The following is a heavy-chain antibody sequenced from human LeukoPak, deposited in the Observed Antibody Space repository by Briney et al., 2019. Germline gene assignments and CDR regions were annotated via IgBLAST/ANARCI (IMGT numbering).Heavy chain of an antibody. CDR3: ARLPELSDMAVAGPGQYYFDY. D-gene: IGHD6-19*01. CDR1: GGSISSSSYY. CDR2: IYYSGST. Sequence: SETLSLTCTVSGGSISSSSYYWGWIRQPPGKGLEWIGSIYYSGSTYYNPSLKSRVTISVDTSKNQFSLKLSSVTAADTAVYYCARLPELSDMAVAGPGQYYFDYWGQGTLVTVSS. V-gene: IGHV4-39*01. J-gene: IGHJ4*02.